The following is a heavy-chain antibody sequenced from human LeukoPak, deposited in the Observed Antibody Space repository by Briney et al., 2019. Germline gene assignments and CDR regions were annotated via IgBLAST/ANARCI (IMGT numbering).Heavy chain of an antibody. Sequence: GGSLRLSCAASGFTVSSNYMSWVRQAPGKGLEWVSAIYSGGSTYYADSVKGRFTISRDNSKNTLYLQMNSLRAEDTAVYYCARDQRGDFWSGYYRRSIYYYYMDVWGKGTTVTVSS. CDR1: GFTVSSNY. D-gene: IGHD3-3*01. V-gene: IGHV3-66*02. J-gene: IGHJ6*03. CDR2: IYSGGST. CDR3: ARDQRGDFWSGYYRRSIYYYYMDV.